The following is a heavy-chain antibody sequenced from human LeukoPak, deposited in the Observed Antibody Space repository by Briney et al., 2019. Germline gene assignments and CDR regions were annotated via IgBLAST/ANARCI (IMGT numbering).Heavy chain of an antibody. CDR2: ICPGDSDT. J-gene: IGHJ6*02. Sequence: GESLKISCKGSGYSFTSYWIGWVRRMPGKGLEWMGIICPGDSDTRYSPSFQGQVTISADKSISTAYLQWSSLKASDTAMYYCARFPLNDYYYYGMDVWGQGTTVTVSS. CDR3: ARFPLNDYYYYGMDV. V-gene: IGHV5-51*01. CDR1: GYSFTSYW.